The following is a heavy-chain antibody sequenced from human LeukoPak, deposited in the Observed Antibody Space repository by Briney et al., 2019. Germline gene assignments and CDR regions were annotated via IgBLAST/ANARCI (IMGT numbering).Heavy chain of an antibody. J-gene: IGHJ5*02. CDR1: GYTFTRYY. CDR2: INPSGGST. CDR3: ARDLWGETTVTTFEGVFSEFDP. Sequence: ASVKASCKASGYTFTRYYMHWVRQAPGHGLKWRGIINPSGGSTSYAQKFQGRVTMTRDTSTSTVYMELSSLRSEDTAVYYCARDLWGETTVTTFEGVFSEFDPWGQGTLVTVSS. D-gene: IGHD4-17*01. V-gene: IGHV1-46*01.